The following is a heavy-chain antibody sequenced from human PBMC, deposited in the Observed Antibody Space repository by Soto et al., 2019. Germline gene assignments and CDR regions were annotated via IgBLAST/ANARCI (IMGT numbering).Heavy chain of an antibody. D-gene: IGHD2-15*01. CDR2: IYYSGST. CDR3: ARDAGSAFDI. Sequence: SETLSLTCTVPGGSISSYYWSWIRQPPGKGLEWIGYIYYSGSTNYNPSLKSRVTISVDTSKNQFSLKLSSVTAADTAVCYCARDAGSAFDIWGQGTMVTVSS. J-gene: IGHJ3*02. CDR1: GGSISSYY. V-gene: IGHV4-59*01.